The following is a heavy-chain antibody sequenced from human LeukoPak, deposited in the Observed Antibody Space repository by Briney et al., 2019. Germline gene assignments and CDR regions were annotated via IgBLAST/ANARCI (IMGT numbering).Heavy chain of an antibody. CDR2: ISSSSGYI. CDR1: GFTFSTYS. Sequence: PGGSLGLSCAASGFTFSTYSMNWVRQAPGKGLEWVSSISSSSGYIYYADSVKGRFTISRDNAKNSLYLQMNSLRAEDTAVYYCARGNSVAGTDISYWGQGTLVTVSS. CDR3: ARGNSVAGTDISY. J-gene: IGHJ4*02. D-gene: IGHD6-19*01. V-gene: IGHV3-21*01.